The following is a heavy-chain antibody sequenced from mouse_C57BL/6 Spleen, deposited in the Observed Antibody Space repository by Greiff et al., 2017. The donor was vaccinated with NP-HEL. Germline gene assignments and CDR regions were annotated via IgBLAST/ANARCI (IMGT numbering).Heavy chain of an antibody. CDR2: INPGSGGT. CDR1: GYAFTNYL. V-gene: IGHV1-54*01. Sequence: VQGVESGAELVRPGTSVKVSCKASGYAFTNYLIEWVKQRPGQGLEWIGVINPGSGGTNYNEKFKGKATLTADKSSSTAYMQLSSLTSEDSAVYFCARANWDENAYWGQGTLVTVSA. CDR3: ARANWDENAY. J-gene: IGHJ3*01. D-gene: IGHD4-1*01.